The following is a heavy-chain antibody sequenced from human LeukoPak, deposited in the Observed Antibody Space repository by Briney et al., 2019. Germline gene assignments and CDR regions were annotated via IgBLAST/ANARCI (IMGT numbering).Heavy chain of an antibody. CDR1: GYTFTSYY. CDR3: ARERDDYGGKGYFDY. CDR2: IIPIFGTA. Sequence: GASVKVSCKASGYTFTSYYMHWVRQAPGQGLEWMGGIIPIFGTANYAQKFQGRVTITADESTSTAYMELSSLRSEDTAVYYCARERDDYGGKGYFDYWGQGTLVTVSS. J-gene: IGHJ4*02. V-gene: IGHV1-69*13. D-gene: IGHD4-23*01.